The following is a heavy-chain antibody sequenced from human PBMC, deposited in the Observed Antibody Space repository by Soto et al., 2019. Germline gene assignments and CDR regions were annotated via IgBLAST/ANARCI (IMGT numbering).Heavy chain of an antibody. CDR2: ISYDGSNK. Sequence: GGSLRLSCAASGFTFSSYAMHWVRQAPGKGLEWVAVISYDGSNKYYADSVKGRFTISRDNSKNTLYLQMNSLRAEDTAVYYCARDPWQRLRHYYYYYGMDVWGQGTTVTVSS. V-gene: IGHV3-30-3*01. CDR1: GFTFSSYA. D-gene: IGHD4-17*01. CDR3: ARDPWQRLRHYYYYYGMDV. J-gene: IGHJ6*02.